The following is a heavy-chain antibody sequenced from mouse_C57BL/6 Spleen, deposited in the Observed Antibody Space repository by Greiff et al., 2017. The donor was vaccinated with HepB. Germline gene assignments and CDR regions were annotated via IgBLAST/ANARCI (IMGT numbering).Heavy chain of an antibody. CDR3: ARHTTVVDDYAMDY. V-gene: IGHV5-6*01. CDR1: GFTFSSYG. D-gene: IGHD1-1*01. Sequence: EVQGVESGGDLVKPGGSLKLSCAASGFTFSSYGMSWVRQTPDKRLEWVATISSGGSYTYYPDSVKGRFTISRDNAKNTRYLQMSSLKSEDTAMYYCARHTTVVDDYAMDYWGQGTSVTVSS. CDR2: ISSGGSYT. J-gene: IGHJ4*01.